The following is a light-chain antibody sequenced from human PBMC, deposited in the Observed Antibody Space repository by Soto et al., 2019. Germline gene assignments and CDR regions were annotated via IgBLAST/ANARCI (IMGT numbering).Light chain of an antibody. Sequence: EIVVTQSPLSLPVTPGEPASISCKSSQSLLHSNGNTYLDWYLQKPGQSPQLLIYLGSNRASEVPDRFSGSGSGTDFTLNISRVEAEDVGVYYCMQALHARTFGQGTKVEIK. CDR3: MQALHART. V-gene: IGKV2-28*01. J-gene: IGKJ1*01. CDR1: QSLLHSNGNTY. CDR2: LGS.